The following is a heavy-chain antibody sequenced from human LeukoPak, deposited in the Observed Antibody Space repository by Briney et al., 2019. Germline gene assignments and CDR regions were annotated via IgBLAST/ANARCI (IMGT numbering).Heavy chain of an antibody. J-gene: IGHJ5*02. Sequence: NYHWTWIRQAPGKGLEWVSYISSSGSTIYYADSVKGRFTISRDNAKNSLYLQMNSLRAEDTAVYYCARLGYCSSTSCYRDNWFDPWGQGTLVTVSS. V-gene: IGHV3-11*04. CDR2: ISSSGSTI. CDR3: ARLGYCSSTSCYRDNWFDP. D-gene: IGHD2-2*01. CDR1: NYH.